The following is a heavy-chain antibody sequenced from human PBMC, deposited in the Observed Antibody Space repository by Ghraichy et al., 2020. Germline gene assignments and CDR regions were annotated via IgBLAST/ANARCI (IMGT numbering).Heavy chain of an antibody. CDR1: GFTFSSYW. D-gene: IGHD3-10*01. J-gene: IGHJ3*02. Sequence: GGSLRLSCAASGFTFSSYWMSWVRQAPGKGLEWVANIKQDGSEKYYVDSVKGRFTISRDNAKNSLYLQMNSLRAEDTAVYYCARDWFRESLNDAFDIWGQETMVTVSS. CDR3: ARDWFRESLNDAFDI. V-gene: IGHV3-7*03. CDR2: IKQDGSEK.